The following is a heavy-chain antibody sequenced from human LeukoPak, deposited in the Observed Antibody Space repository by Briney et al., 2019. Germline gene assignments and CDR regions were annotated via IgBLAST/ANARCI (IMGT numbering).Heavy chain of an antibody. Sequence: ASVKVSCKASGYTFTNYGFSWVRQAPGQGLEWMGWINPNSGGTNYAQKFQGRVTMTRDTSISTAYMELSRLRSDDTAVYYCARDVCSSTSCFNWFDPWGQGTLVTVSS. J-gene: IGHJ5*02. CDR1: GYTFTNYG. V-gene: IGHV1-2*02. CDR2: INPNSGGT. CDR3: ARDVCSSTSCFNWFDP. D-gene: IGHD2-2*01.